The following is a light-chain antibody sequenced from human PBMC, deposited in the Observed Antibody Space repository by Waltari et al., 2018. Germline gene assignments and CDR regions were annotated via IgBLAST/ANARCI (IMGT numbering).Light chain of an antibody. CDR3: QKYSSSPVT. J-gene: IGKJ4*01. CDR1: QSVSRY. Sequence: VILTQSPATLSLSPGERATLSCRASQSVSRYLAWYQQKPGQAPRLLIYGASSRATGIPDRFSGSGSGTEFTLTISSLEPEDFAVYYCQKYSSSPVTFGGGTKVEIK. CDR2: GAS. V-gene: IGKV3-20*01.